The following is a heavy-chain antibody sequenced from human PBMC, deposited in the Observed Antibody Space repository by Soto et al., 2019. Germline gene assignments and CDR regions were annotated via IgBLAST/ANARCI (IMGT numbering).Heavy chain of an antibody. CDR1: GYTFTSYD. J-gene: IGHJ3*02. CDR3: AREEAAGRYCTNGVCYFNGAFDI. Sequence: ASVKVSWKASGYTFTSYDINWVRQATGQGLEWMGWMNPNSGNTGYAQKFQGRVTMTRNTSISTAYMELSSLRSEDTAVYYCAREEAAGRYCTNGVCYFNGAFDIWGQRTMVTVSS. CDR2: MNPNSGNT. V-gene: IGHV1-8*01. D-gene: IGHD2-8*01.